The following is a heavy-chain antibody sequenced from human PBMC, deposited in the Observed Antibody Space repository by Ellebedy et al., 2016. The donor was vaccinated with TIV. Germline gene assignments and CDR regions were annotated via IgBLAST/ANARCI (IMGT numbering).Heavy chain of an antibody. J-gene: IGHJ4*02. CDR3: ARDVGGSLDY. V-gene: IGHV3-7*01. D-gene: IGHD1-26*01. Sequence: GGSLRLXXAASGFSFSTYWMAWVRQAPGKGLEWVANIKQDGSTKHYVDSVKGRFTISRDNAENSLYLQMNSLRAEDTALYYCARDVGGSLDYWGQGSLVTVSS. CDR2: IKQDGSTK. CDR1: GFSFSTYW.